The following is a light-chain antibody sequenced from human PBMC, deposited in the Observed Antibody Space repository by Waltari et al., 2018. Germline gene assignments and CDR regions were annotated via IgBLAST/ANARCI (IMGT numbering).Light chain of an antibody. V-gene: IGKV4-1*01. CDR1: QSVLYSSKNKNY. Sequence: DIVMTQSPDSLAVSLGERATINCKSSQSVLYSSKNKNYLAWYQQRPGQPPKLLIYWASTRESGVPDRCSGSGSGTDFTLTISSLQAEDVAVYYCQQYDSTPRTFGQGTKVEIE. CDR2: WAS. CDR3: QQYDSTPRT. J-gene: IGKJ1*01.